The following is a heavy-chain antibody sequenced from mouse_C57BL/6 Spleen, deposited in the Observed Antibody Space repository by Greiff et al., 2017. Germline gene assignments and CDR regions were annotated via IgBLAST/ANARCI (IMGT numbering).Heavy chain of an antibody. CDR3: ARLGFITTVVADYYAMDY. D-gene: IGHD1-1*01. V-gene: IGHV1-72*01. CDR2: IDPNSGGT. Sequence: VQLQQSGAELMKPGASVKLSCKATGYTFTGYWKEWVKQRPGRGLEWIGRIDPNSGGTKYNEKFKSKATLTVDKPSSTAYMQLSSLTSEDSAVYYCARLGFITTVVADYYAMDYWGQGTSVTVSS. J-gene: IGHJ4*01. CDR1: GYTFTGYW.